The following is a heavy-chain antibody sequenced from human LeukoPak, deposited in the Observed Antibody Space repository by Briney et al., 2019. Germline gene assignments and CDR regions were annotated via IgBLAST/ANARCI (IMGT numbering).Heavy chain of an antibody. Sequence: PSETLSLTCSVSGGSISSTDYYWGWIRQPPGKGLEWIGSIYYTGSTFYNPSLKSRVTISADTSKNQLSLKLSSVTAADTAAYYCARAPYSSSWYRPAPFDLWGQGTLVTVSS. CDR3: ARAPYSSSWYRPAPFDL. CDR1: GGSISSTDYY. V-gene: IGHV4-39*02. J-gene: IGHJ4*02. CDR2: IYYTGST. D-gene: IGHD6-13*01.